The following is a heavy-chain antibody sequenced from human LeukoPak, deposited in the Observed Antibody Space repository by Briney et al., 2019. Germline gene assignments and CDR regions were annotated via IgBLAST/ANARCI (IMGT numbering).Heavy chain of an antibody. CDR2: ISGSGGST. V-gene: IGHV3-23*01. CDR1: GFTFSSYA. J-gene: IGHJ4*02. D-gene: IGHD3-9*01. CDR3: AKESYDILTGYPTFGDY. Sequence: QPGRSLRLSCAASGFTFSSYAMSWVRQAPGKGLEWVSAISGSGGSTYYADSVKGRFTISRDNSKNTLYLQMNSLRAEDTAVYYCAKESYDILTGYPTFGDYWGQGTLVTVSS.